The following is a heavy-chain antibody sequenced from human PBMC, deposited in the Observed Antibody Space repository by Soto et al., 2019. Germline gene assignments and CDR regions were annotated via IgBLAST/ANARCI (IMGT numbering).Heavy chain of an antibody. CDR2: IWSDGNNR. J-gene: IGHJ4*02. V-gene: IGHV3-33*01. CDR3: VRGDNWNDEASDY. CDR1: GFMFSNHG. Sequence: PGGSLRLSCAASGFMFSNHGMHWVRQAPGKGLEWVAVIWSDGNNRYYADSVKGRFTISRDNSKNTVYLQMNSLRAEDTAVYYCVRGDNWNDEASDYEGKAPLVTVSS. D-gene: IGHD1-1*01.